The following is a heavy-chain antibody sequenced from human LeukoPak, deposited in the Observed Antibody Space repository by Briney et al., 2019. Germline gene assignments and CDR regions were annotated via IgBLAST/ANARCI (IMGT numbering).Heavy chain of an antibody. CDR2: INHSGST. D-gene: IGHD5-18*01. J-gene: IGHJ6*02. V-gene: IGHV4-34*01. Sequence: SETLSLTCAVYGGSFSGYYWSWIRQPPGKGLEWIGEINHSGSTNYNPSLKSRVTISVDTSKNQFSLKLSSVTAADTAVYYCARLEGTAMGMGSYYYCYYGMDVWGQGTTVTVSS. CDR1: GGSFSGYY. CDR3: ARLEGTAMGMGSYYYCYYGMDV.